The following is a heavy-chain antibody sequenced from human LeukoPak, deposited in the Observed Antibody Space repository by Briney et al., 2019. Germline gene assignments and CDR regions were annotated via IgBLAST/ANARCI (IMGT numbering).Heavy chain of an antibody. CDR1: GYTFTSYG. CDR2: ISAYNGNT. CDR3: ATSSNMVRGVIITSYAFDI. D-gene: IGHD3-10*01. V-gene: IGHV1-18*01. J-gene: IGHJ3*02. Sequence: ASVKVSCKASGYTFTSYGTSWVRQAPGQGLEWMGWISAYNGNTNYAQKLQGRVTMTRDTSISTAYMELSRLRSDDTAVYYCATSSNMVRGVIITSYAFDIWGQGTMVTVSS.